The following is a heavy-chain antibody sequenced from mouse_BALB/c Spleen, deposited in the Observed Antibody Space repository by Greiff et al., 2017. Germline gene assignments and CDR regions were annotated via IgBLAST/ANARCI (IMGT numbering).Heavy chain of an antibody. J-gene: IGHJ2*01. D-gene: IGHD2-4*01. CDR1: GFTFSSYT. CDR2: ISNGGGST. V-gene: IGHV5-12-2*01. CDR3: ARLAYDYDGGRFDY. Sequence: EVQVVESGGGLVQPGGSLKLSCAASGFTFSSYTMSWVRQTPEKRLEWVGYISNGGGSTYYPDTVKGQFTISRDNAKNTLYLQMSSLKSEDTAMYYCARLAYDYDGGRFDYWGQGTTLTVSA.